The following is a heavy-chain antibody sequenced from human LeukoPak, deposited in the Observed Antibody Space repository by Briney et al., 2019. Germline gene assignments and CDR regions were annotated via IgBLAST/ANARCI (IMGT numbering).Heavy chain of an antibody. D-gene: IGHD3-22*01. CDR1: GFSFSSYG. J-gene: IGHJ4*02. CDR3: AKTHYDSSGYYPEEIFDY. Sequence: GGSLRLSCAASGFSFSSYGTHWVRQAPGKGLEWVTFIRYDGSNKFYADSVKGRFTISRDSSKNTLYLQMNSLRDEDTAVYYCAKTHYDSSGYYPEEIFDYWGQGTLVTVSS. V-gene: IGHV3-30*02. CDR2: IRYDGSNK.